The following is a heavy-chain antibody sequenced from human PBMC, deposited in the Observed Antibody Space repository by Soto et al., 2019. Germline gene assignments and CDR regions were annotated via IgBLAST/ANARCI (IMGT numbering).Heavy chain of an antibody. CDR2: INPNSGGT. Sequence: ASVKVSCKASGYTFTGYYMHWVRQAPGQGLEWMGWINPNSGGTNYAQKFQGRVTMTRDTSISTAYMELSRLRSDDTAVYYCAREARSVVVVPAAITYYYYGVDVWGQGTTVTVSS. V-gene: IGHV1-2*02. CDR1: GYTFTGYY. D-gene: IGHD2-2*02. J-gene: IGHJ6*02. CDR3: AREARSVVVVPAAITYYYYGVDV.